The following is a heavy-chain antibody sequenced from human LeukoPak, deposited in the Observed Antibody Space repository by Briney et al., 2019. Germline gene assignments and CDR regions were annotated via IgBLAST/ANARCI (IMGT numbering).Heavy chain of an antibody. J-gene: IGHJ5*02. Sequence: SETLSLTCTVSGYSISSGYYWGWIRQPPGKGLEWIGSIYHSGSTYYNPSLKSRVTISVDTSKNQFSLKLSSVTAADTAVYYCARDIVVIPAARGGSNWFDPWGQGTLVTDSS. CDR2: IYHSGST. CDR3: ARDIVVIPAARGGSNWFDP. CDR1: GYSISSGYY. D-gene: IGHD2-2*01. V-gene: IGHV4-38-2*02.